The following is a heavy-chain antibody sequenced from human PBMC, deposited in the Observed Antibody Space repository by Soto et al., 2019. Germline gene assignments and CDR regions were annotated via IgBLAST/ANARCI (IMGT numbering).Heavy chain of an antibody. CDR3: ARLNRDYYYYGMDV. CDR1: GNPISSSKW. Sequence: WETLYPTCAVSGNPISSSKWLTWVRQTPGKGLEWIGKIDQNGITNYNPSLESRVTILKDNSKNQLSLKLTSVTAVDSAVYYCARLNRDYYYYGMDVWGQGATVTVSS. J-gene: IGHJ6*01. V-gene: IGHV4-4*02. CDR2: IDQNGIT.